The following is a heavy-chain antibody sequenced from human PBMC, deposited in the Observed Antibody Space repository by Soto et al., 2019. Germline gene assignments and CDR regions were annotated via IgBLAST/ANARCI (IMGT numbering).Heavy chain of an antibody. CDR3: ARDRRYITIFGVVTVYYYYGMDV. CDR1: GFTFSSYA. CDR2: ISSSGSTI. D-gene: IGHD3-3*01. J-gene: IGHJ6*02. Sequence: VQLVESGGGVVQPGRSLRLSCAASGFTFSSYAMHWVRQAPGKGLEWVSYISSSGSTIYYADSVKGRFTISRDNAKNSLYLQMNSLRAEDTAVYYCARDRRYITIFGVVTVYYYYGMDVWGQGTTVTVSS. V-gene: IGHV3-48*03.